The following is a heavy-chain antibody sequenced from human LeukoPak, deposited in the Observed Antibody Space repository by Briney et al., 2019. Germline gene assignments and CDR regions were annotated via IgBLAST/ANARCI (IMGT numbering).Heavy chain of an antibody. CDR3: ARDNNWGPDY. CDR2: IKPDTGVT. J-gene: IGHJ4*02. V-gene: IGHV1-2*02. D-gene: IGHD7-27*01. Sequence: ASVTVSCKASGYTFTGHYMHWVRQAPGQGPEWMGWIKPDTGVTYYAQNFQGRFTMTTDTSISTVYMELSSLRSDDTAVYYCARDNNWGPDYWGQGTLVTVSS. CDR1: GYTFTGHY.